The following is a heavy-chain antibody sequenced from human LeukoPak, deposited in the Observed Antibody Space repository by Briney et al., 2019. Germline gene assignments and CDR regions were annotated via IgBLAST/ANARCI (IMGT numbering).Heavy chain of an antibody. CDR2: IYSGGST. V-gene: IGHV3-53*01. D-gene: IGHD1-26*01. Sequence: GGSLRLSCAASGFTVSGNYMSWVCQAPGKGLEWVSEIYSGGSTYYAASVKGRFSISRDNSKNTVYLQMNSLRVEDTAVYYCARELREHGVFDIWGQGIMVTVSS. CDR3: ARELREHGVFDI. J-gene: IGHJ3*02. CDR1: GFTVSGNY.